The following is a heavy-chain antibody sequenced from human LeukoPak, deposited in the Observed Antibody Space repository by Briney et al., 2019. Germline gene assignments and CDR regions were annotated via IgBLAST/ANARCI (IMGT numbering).Heavy chain of an antibody. Sequence: PGGSLRLSCAASGFTFSSQSMSWVRQAPGKGLEWVSHISSSSSTIYYADSARGRFTISRDNAKNSLYLQMDSLRDEDTAMYYCASRHSSTWTFDYWGQGTLVTVSS. CDR2: ISSSSSTI. V-gene: IGHV3-48*02. CDR3: ASRHSSTWTFDY. J-gene: IGHJ4*02. CDR1: GFTFSSQS. D-gene: IGHD6-13*01.